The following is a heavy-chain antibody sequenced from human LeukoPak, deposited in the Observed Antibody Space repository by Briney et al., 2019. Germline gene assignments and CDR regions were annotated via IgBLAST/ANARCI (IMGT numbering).Heavy chain of an antibody. V-gene: IGHV3-11*06. Sequence: GSLRLSCAAPEFTFSDYYMSWIRPAPGKGLECISYISSSSTYTNYADSVKGRFSISRDNAKNSLYLQMNSLRAEDTAVYFCARSRGRSGIPYFFDYWGQGTLVTVSS. D-gene: IGHD2-15*01. J-gene: IGHJ4*02. CDR3: ARSRGRSGIPYFFDY. CDR1: EFTFSDYY. CDR2: ISSSSTYT.